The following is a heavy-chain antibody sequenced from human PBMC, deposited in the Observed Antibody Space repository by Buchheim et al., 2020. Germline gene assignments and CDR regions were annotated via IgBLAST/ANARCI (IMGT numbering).Heavy chain of an antibody. V-gene: IGHV1-69*13. Sequence: QVQLVQSGTEVKKPGSSVKVSCKTSGGTFSNYAISWVRQAPRQGLEWMGGISPVFNRANYAQKFQGKVTITADESTSTVYMELSSLKSEDTAIYYCARGRRDGFNTRLFDYWGQGTL. J-gene: IGHJ4*02. CDR2: ISPVFNRA. D-gene: IGHD5-24*01. CDR3: ARGRRDGFNTRLFDY. CDR1: GGTFSNYA.